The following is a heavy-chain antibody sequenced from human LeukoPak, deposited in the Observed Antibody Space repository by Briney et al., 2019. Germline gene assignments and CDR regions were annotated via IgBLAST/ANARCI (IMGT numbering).Heavy chain of an antibody. CDR2: ISSSSFFI. Sequence: GGSLRLSCAASGFTFSTYTMNWVRQAPGKGLEWVSSISSSSFFISYADSVKGRFTISRDNSKNTLYLQMNSLRAEDTAVYYCAKSNGWFDPWGQGTLVTVSS. V-gene: IGHV3-21*04. CDR3: AKSNGWFDP. CDR1: GFTFSTYT. D-gene: IGHD2-8*01. J-gene: IGHJ5*02.